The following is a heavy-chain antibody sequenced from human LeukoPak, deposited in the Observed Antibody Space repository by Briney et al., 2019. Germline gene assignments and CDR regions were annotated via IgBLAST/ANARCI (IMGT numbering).Heavy chain of an antibody. CDR3: AKLGYCSGGSCYPFYYYYYYMDV. V-gene: IGHV3-33*06. Sequence: GRSLRLSCAASGFTFSSYGMHWVRQAPGKGLEWVAVIWYDGSNKYYADSVRGRFTISRDNSKNTLYLQMNSLRAEDTAVYYCAKLGYCSGGSCYPFYYYYYYMDVWGKGTTVTVSS. J-gene: IGHJ6*03. CDR1: GFTFSSYG. CDR2: IWYDGSNK. D-gene: IGHD2-15*01.